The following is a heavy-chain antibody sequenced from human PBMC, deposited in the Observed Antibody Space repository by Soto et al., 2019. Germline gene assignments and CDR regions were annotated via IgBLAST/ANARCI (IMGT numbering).Heavy chain of an antibody. J-gene: IGHJ4*02. CDR3: AQTHSGWYDY. V-gene: IGHV3-21*01. CDR2: ISTSSSYI. D-gene: IGHD6-19*01. Sequence: GGALRLFCPASVFTWSSYSMNWVRQAPGKGLEWVSSISTSSSYIYYADSVKGRFTISRDNAKNSLYLQMNSLRAEDTAVYYCAQTHSGWYDYWGQGTQVTVS. CDR1: VFTWSSYS.